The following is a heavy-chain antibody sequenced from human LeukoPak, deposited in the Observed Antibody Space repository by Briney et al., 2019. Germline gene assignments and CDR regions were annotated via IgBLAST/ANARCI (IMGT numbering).Heavy chain of an antibody. D-gene: IGHD6-13*01. CDR1: GYTFTGYY. CDR2: INPNSGGT. Sequence: ASVKVSCKASGYTFTGYYMHWVRQAPGQGLEWMGWINPNSGGTNYTQKFQGRVTMTRDTSISTAYMELSRLRSDDTAVYYCARDRAAAGTLDYYYYMDVWGKGTTVTVSS. J-gene: IGHJ6*03. V-gene: IGHV1-2*02. CDR3: ARDRAAAGTLDYYYYMDV.